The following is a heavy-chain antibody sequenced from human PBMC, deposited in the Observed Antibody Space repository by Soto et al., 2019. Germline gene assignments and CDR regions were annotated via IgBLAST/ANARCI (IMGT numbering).Heavy chain of an antibody. D-gene: IGHD7-27*01. CDR2: INQGATIK. J-gene: IGHJ4*02. V-gene: IGHV3-7*01. CDR3: ARENGELDY. CDR1: GFTISIHW. Sequence: LSCAGAGFTISIHWMSWVRQAPGMGLEWVANINQGATIKNYIDSVKGRFTISRDNARDTLYLQMNSLRAEDTAVYYCARENGELDYWGQGTLVTVSS.